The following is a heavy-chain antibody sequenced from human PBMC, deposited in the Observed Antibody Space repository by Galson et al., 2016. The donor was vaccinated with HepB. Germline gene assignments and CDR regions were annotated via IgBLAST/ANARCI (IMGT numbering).Heavy chain of an antibody. D-gene: IGHD2-2*02. CDR2: INHSGST. CDR3: ARGVLFQPLVYPTYYFHY. J-gene: IGHJ4*02. V-gene: IGHV4-34*01. CDR1: GGSLSGHY. Sequence: SETLSLTCAVDGGSLSGHYWSCIRQPPGKGLEWIGEINHSGSTNYNPSLKSRVTISVDTSKNQFSLKVTSVTAADTAMYYCARGVLFQPLVYPTYYFHYWGRGTLVTVSS.